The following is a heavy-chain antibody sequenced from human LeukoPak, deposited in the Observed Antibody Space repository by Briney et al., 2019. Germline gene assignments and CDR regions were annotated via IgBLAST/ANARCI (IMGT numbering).Heavy chain of an antibody. J-gene: IGHJ4*02. V-gene: IGHV4-39*01. CDR2: IYYSGST. Sequence: SETLSLTCTVSSGSISSSSYYWGWIRQPPGKGLEWIGSIYYSGSTYYNPSLKSRVTISVDTSKNQFSLKLSSVTAADTAVYYCARHSVLGGYYFDYWGQGTLVTVSS. D-gene: IGHD2/OR15-2a*01. CDR3: ARHSVLGGYYFDY. CDR1: SGSISSSSYY.